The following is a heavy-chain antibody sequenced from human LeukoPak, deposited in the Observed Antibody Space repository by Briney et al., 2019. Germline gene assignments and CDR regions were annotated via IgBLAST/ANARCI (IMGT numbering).Heavy chain of an antibody. CDR3: ARSWNYGRAAEAFDI. D-gene: IGHD1-7*01. CDR1: SYSISSGYY. Sequence: SATLSLTCAVSSYSISSGYYWGWIRQPPGKGSEGIASMYHSGSTYYNPSLKDRVTISVDTSKNHFSQNLGSVTAADTAVYYCARSWNYGRAAEAFDIWGQGTMVTVSS. J-gene: IGHJ3*02. CDR2: MYHSGST. V-gene: IGHV4-38-2*01.